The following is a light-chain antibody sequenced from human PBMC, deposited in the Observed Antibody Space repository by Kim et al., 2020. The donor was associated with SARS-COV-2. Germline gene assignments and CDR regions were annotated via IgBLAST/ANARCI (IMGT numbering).Light chain of an antibody. CDR2: RDT. CDR1: NIGSKN. Sequence: SVALGQTARITCGRNNIGSKNVHWYQQKPGQAPVLIIYRDTNRPSGIPERFSGSNSGNTATLTISRAQAGDEADYYCQVWDSNTGLFGGGTQLTVL. CDR3: QVWDSNTGL. V-gene: IGLV3-9*01. J-gene: IGLJ3*02.